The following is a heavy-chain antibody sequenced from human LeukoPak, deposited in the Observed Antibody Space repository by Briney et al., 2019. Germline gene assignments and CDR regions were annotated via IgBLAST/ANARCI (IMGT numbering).Heavy chain of an antibody. CDR3: ARRGNYGDYFDY. D-gene: IGHD4-17*01. Sequence: GASVKVSCKASGYTFTGYYMHWVRQAPGQGLEWMGWINPNSGSTNYAQKFQGRVTMTRDTSISTAFMDLNRLRSDDTAVYYCARRGNYGDYFDYWGQGTLVTVSS. V-gene: IGHV1-2*02. CDR2: INPNSGST. CDR1: GYTFTGYY. J-gene: IGHJ4*02.